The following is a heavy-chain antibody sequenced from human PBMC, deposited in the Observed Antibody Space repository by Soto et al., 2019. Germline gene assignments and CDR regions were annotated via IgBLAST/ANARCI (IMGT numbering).Heavy chain of an antibody. D-gene: IGHD1-26*01. CDR3: ARGWELLSSADY. CDR2: IYYSGST. J-gene: IGHJ4*02. Sequence: QLQLQESGPGLVKPSETLSLTCTVSGGSISSSSYYWGWIRQPPGKGLEGIGSIYYSGSTYYNPSIKSRVTISVDTSKNPFSMKLSSVTAADTSVYYCARGWELLSSADYWGQGTLVTVSS. V-gene: IGHV4-39*01. CDR1: GGSISSSSYY.